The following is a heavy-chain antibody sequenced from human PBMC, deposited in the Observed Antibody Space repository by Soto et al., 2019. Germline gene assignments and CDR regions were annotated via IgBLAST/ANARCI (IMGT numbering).Heavy chain of an antibody. CDR2: IYPGDSDT. V-gene: IGHV5-51*01. Sequence: GESLKISCKGSGYSFTSYWIGWVRQMPGKGMEWMGIIYPGDSDTRYSPSFQGQVTISADKSISTAYLQWSSLKASDTAMYYCARTVYYRTTPAYYYYYGMDVWGQGTTVTVSS. CDR3: ARTVYYRTTPAYYYYYGMDV. CDR1: GYSFTSYW. J-gene: IGHJ6*02. D-gene: IGHD3-22*01.